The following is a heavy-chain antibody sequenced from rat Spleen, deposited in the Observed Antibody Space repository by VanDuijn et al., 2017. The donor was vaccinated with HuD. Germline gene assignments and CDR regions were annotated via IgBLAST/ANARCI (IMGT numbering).Heavy chain of an antibody. V-gene: IGHV3-3*01. J-gene: IGHJ2*01. D-gene: IGHD1-10*01. CDR2: INSAGTT. Sequence: EVQLQESGPGLVKPSQSLSLTCSVTGHDITSSYRWNWIRRFPGNELEWMGYINSAGTTNYNPSLKSRISISRDTSKNQFFLQLDSVTTEDTATYFCARYTATISFDYWGQGVMVTVSS. CDR3: ARYTATISFDY. CDR1: GHDITSSYR.